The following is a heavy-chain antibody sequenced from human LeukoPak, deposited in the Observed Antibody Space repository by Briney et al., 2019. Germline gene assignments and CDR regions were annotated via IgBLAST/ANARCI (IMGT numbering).Heavy chain of an antibody. D-gene: IGHD2-15*01. CDR3: ARVLRGYYFDY. CDR1: GGSFSGYY. CDR2: IYYSGST. Sequence: PSETLSLTCAVYGGSFSGYYWSWIRQHPGKGLEWIGYIYYSGSTYYNPSLKSRVTISVDTSKNQFSLKLSSVTAADTAVYYCARVLRGYYFDYWGQGTLVTVSS. V-gene: IGHV4-31*11. J-gene: IGHJ4*02.